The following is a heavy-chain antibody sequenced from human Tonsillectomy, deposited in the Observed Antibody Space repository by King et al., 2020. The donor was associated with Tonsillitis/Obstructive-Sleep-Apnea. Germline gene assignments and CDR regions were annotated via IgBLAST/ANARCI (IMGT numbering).Heavy chain of an antibody. J-gene: IGHJ5*02. CDR2: ISGCGDTT. V-gene: IGHV3-23*04. D-gene: IGHD3-3*01. CDR3: AKDFLRFLAWAPSPWFDP. Sequence: VQLVESGGGLVQPGGSLGLSCAASGFTFTNYVMTWVRQAPGKGLEWVSSISGCGDTTYYADSVKGRFAVSSDNSKNTLYRQMNSLRAEDTALYYCAKDFLRFLAWAPSPWFDPWGQGTLVTVSS. CDR1: GFTFTNYV.